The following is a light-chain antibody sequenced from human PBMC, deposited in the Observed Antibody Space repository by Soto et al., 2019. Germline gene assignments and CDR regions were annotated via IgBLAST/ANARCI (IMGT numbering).Light chain of an antibody. CDR1: SSDVGSSNY. Sequence: QSALTQPASVSGSPGQPITISCTGTSSDVGSSNYVSWYQQHPGKAPKLMIYEVTKRPSGVSNRFSGSKSANTASLTISGLQAEDEANYYCCSSMSSSTGVFGGGTKLTVL. CDR3: CSSMSSSTGV. J-gene: IGLJ3*02. CDR2: EVT. V-gene: IGLV2-23*02.